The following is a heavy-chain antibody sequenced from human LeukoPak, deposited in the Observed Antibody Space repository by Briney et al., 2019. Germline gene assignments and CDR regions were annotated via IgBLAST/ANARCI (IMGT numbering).Heavy chain of an antibody. CDR1: GFTFSGSA. V-gene: IGHV3-73*01. CDR3: TRLVGGYYYGWFDP. D-gene: IGHD3-22*01. J-gene: IGHJ5*02. Sequence: PGGSLKLSCAASGFTFSGSAMRWVRQASGKGLEWVGRIRSKANSYATAYAASVKGRFTISRDDSKNTAYLQMNSLKTEDTAVYYCTRLVGGYYYGWFDPWGQGTLVIVSS. CDR2: IRSKANSYAT.